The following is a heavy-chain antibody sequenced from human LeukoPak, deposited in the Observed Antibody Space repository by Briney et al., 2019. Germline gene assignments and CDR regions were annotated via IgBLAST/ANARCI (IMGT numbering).Heavy chain of an antibody. J-gene: IGHJ4*02. Sequence: GGSLRLSCAASDFSFITYAMSWVRQAPGKGLEWVAFIRYDGSNKYYAASVKGRFTISRDNSKNTLNLQMNSLRAEDTAVYYCAKDPTHFRVWDDYDSNVLNCWGQGTLVTVSS. CDR2: IRYDGSNK. V-gene: IGHV3-30*02. CDR1: DFSFITYA. D-gene: IGHD4-23*01. CDR3: AKDPTHFRVWDDYDSNVLNC.